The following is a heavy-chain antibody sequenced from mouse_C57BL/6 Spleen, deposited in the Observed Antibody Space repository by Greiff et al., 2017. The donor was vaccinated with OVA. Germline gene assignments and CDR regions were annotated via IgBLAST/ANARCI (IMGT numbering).Heavy chain of an antibody. D-gene: IGHD2-1*01. J-gene: IGHJ2*01. CDR2: IHPNSGST. CDR3: ASSEGYGKDYFDY. V-gene: IGHV1-64*01. Sequence: QVQLQQPGAELVKPGASVKLSCKASGYTFTSYWMHWVKQRPGQGLEWIGMIHPNSGSTNYNEKFKSKATLTVDKSSSTAYMQLSSLTSEDSAVDYCASSEGYGKDYFDYWGQGTTLTVSS. CDR1: GYTFTSYW.